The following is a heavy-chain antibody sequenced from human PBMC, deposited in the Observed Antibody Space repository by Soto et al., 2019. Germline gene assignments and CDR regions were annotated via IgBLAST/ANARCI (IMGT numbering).Heavy chain of an antibody. CDR3: AKATATGGGAFDF. CDR1: GFPCGSYD. J-gene: IGHJ3*01. V-gene: IGHV3-23*01. Sequence: GGSLRLSCAASGFPCGSYDMSWVRQAPGKGLEWVSTILVDGRTFYVDSVKGRFTISRDNSRNTVYLQMNSLTAGDTALYYCAKATATGGGAFDFCGQGTMVTVSS. CDR2: ILVDGRT. D-gene: IGHD2-8*02.